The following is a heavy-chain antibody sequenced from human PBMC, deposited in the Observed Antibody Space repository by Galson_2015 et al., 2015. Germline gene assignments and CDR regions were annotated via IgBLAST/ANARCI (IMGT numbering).Heavy chain of an antibody. CDR3: AREGYSSGWFRS. CDR2: IYSGGST. Sequence: SLRLSCAASGSTVSSNYMSWVRQAPGKGLEWVSVIYSGGSTNYADSVKGRFTISRDNSKNTLYLQMNSLRAEDTAVYYCAREGYSSGWFRSWGQGTLVSVSS. V-gene: IGHV3-53*01. CDR1: GSTVSSNY. J-gene: IGHJ4*02. D-gene: IGHD6-19*01.